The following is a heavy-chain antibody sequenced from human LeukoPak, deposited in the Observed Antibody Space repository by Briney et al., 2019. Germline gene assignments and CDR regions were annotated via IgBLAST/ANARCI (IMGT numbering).Heavy chain of an antibody. D-gene: IGHD3-22*01. J-gene: IGHJ4*02. V-gene: IGHV3-53*04. CDR2: LHAAGGT. CDR1: GLTVSSNY. CDR3: AREGYDSSGYPRLLDY. Sequence: GGSPSLSCAASGLTVSSNYITWVRQPPGKGLEWVSVLHAAGGTYYADSVKGRFTISRHISKNTVYLQMNSLRAEDTAVYYCAREGYDSSGYPRLLDYWGQGTLVTVSS.